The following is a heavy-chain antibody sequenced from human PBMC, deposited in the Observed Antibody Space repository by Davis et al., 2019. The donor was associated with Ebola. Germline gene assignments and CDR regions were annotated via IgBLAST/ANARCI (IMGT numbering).Heavy chain of an antibody. J-gene: IGHJ4*02. CDR2: IIPILGIA. V-gene: IGHV1-69*10. D-gene: IGHD3-22*01. Sequence: SVKVSCKASGGTFSSYAISWVRQAPGQGLEWMGGIIPILGIANYAQKFQGRVTITADESTSTAYMELSSLRSEDTAVYYCAREGVHYYDSSGFVWGQGTLVTVPS. CDR3: AREGVHYYDSSGFV. CDR1: GGTFSSYA.